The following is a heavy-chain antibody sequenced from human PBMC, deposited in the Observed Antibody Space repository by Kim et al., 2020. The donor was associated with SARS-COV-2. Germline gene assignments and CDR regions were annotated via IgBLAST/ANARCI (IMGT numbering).Heavy chain of an antibody. CDR2: INHSGST. D-gene: IGHD6-13*01. CDR3: ARGYSSSWYRYGVRGNWFDP. J-gene: IGHJ5*02. V-gene: IGHV4-34*01. Sequence: SETLSLTCAVYGGSFSGYYWSWIRQPPGKGLEWIGEINHSGSTNYNPSLKSRVTISVDTSKNQFSLKLSSVTAADTAVYYCARGYSSSWYRYGVRGNWFDPWGQGTLVTVSS. CDR1: GGSFSGYY.